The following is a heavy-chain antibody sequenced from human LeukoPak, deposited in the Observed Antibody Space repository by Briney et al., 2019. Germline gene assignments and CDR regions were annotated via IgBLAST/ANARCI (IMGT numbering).Heavy chain of an antibody. J-gene: IGHJ4*02. V-gene: IGHV3-30-3*01. CDR1: GFTFSSYA. CDR2: ISFDGNKK. CDR3: AREGSGSQGYFDY. Sequence: GGSLRLSCEASGFTFSSYAMYWVRQAPGKGLEWVAVISFDGNKKVYADSVKGRFTISRDDPKNTVYLQMNNQRVEDTAVYYRAREGSGSQGYFDYWGQGTLVTVSS. D-gene: IGHD1-26*01.